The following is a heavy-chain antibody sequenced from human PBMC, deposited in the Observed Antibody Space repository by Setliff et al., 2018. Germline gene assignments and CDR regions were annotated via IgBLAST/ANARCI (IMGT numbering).Heavy chain of an antibody. CDR1: GGTFSNYD. J-gene: IGHJ6*03. CDR2: IIPIFGTT. Sequence: SVKVSCKASGGTFSNYDISWVRQAPGQGLEWMGGIIPIFGTTNYAQEFQGRVTIITDESTSTAYMELSSLRFEDTAVYYCAREGVDTRSSTDYRYYMDLWGKGTTVTVSS. D-gene: IGHD5-18*01. V-gene: IGHV1-69*05. CDR3: AREGVDTRSSTDYRYYMDL.